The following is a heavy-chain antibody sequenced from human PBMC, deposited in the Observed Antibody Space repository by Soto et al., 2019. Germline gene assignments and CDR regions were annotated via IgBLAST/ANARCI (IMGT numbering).Heavy chain of an antibody. CDR3: AKGARDVDY. J-gene: IGHJ4*02. D-gene: IGHD5-12*01. CDR2: ISSSGST. V-gene: IGHV3-23*01. CDR1: GFTFSSQT. Sequence: EVQLLESGGGLVQPGGSLRLSCADSGFTFSSQTMSWVRQAPGKGLAWVSVISSSGSTSYTDSVEGRFTISKDSSKNTLYLQLNSPRVEDTAGYYCAKGARDVDYWGQGTLVTVSS.